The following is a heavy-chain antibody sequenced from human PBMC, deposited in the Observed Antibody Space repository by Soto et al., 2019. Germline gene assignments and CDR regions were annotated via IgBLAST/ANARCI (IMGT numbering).Heavy chain of an antibody. CDR2: ISWNSGSI. Sequence: EVQLVESRGGLVQPARSLRLSCTASGFTFDDYAMHWVRQAPGKGLEWVSGISWNSGSIGYADSVKARFTISRDNAKNSLYLQMNSLRAEDTALYYCAKDIAGRGSLYYFYGMDVWGQGTTVTVSS. CDR3: AKDIAGRGSLYYFYGMDV. V-gene: IGHV3-9*01. CDR1: GFTFDDYA. J-gene: IGHJ6*02. D-gene: IGHD2-21*01.